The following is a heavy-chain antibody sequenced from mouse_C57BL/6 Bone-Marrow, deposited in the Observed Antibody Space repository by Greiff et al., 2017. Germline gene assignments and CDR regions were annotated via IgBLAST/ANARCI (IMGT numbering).Heavy chain of an antibody. Sequence: QVQLQQPGAELVKPGASVKMSCKASGYTFTSYWITWVKQRPGQGLEWIGDIYPGSGSTNYNEKFKSKATLTVDTSASTAYMQLSSLTSKDSAVYYCARPYYSNYWYFDVWGTGTTVTVSS. CDR2: IYPGSGST. CDR3: ARPYYSNYWYFDV. J-gene: IGHJ1*03. CDR1: GYTFTSYW. D-gene: IGHD2-5*01. V-gene: IGHV1-55*01.